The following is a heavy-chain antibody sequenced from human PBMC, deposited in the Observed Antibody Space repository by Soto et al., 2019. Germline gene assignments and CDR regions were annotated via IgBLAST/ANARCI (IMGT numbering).Heavy chain of an antibody. CDR3: ARDGESSSSSDFDY. CDR2: IRGSSSTI. CDR1: GFTFSSYN. D-gene: IGHD6-6*01. V-gene: IGHV3-48*02. Sequence: RGSLRLSCAASGFTFSSYNMNWVRQAPGKGLEWISYIRGSSSTIYYADSVKGRFTISRDNAKNSLYLQMNSLRDEDTAVYYCARDGESSSSSDFDYWGQGTLVTVSS. J-gene: IGHJ4*02.